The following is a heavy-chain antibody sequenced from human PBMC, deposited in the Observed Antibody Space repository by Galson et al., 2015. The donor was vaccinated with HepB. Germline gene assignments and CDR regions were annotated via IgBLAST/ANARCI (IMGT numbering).Heavy chain of an antibody. CDR3: AKDSMRFYFDY. J-gene: IGHJ4*02. Sequence: SLRLSCAASGFTFSSYGMHWVRQAPGKGLEWVAVISYDGSNKYYADSVKGRFTISRDNSKNTLYLQMNSLRAEDTAVYYCAKDSMRFYFDYWGQGTLVTVSS. D-gene: IGHD3-16*01. CDR2: ISYDGSNK. CDR1: GFTFSSYG. V-gene: IGHV3-30*18.